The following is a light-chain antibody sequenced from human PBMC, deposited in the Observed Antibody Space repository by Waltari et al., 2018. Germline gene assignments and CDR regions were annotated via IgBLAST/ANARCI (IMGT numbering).Light chain of an antibody. CDR2: KAS. CDR3: QQHRKYWT. Sequence: DIQMTQSPSTLSASVGDRVTITCRASQNLNSWLAWYQQKPRKAPKLLIYKASSLESGVPSRFNGSGSETQFTLTSCSLQPSDFATHYCQQHRKYWTFGQGTKVEIK. V-gene: IGKV1-5*03. CDR1: QNLNSW. J-gene: IGKJ1*01.